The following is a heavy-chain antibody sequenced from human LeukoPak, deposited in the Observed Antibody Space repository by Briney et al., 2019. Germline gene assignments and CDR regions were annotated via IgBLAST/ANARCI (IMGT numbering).Heavy chain of an antibody. CDR2: ICHGGGT. V-gene: IGHV4-4*02. CDR1: GDPISSSEW. J-gene: IGHJ4*02. CDR3: ARNGYYSIDY. D-gene: IGHD3-22*01. Sequence: KPSETLSLTCAVSGDPISSSEWWSWIRHARGKGLEWIGGICHGGGTNYNPSLKSRVTISVDKPKNQFSLKLNSVSAADTAIYYCARNGYYSIDYWGQGTLVTVSS.